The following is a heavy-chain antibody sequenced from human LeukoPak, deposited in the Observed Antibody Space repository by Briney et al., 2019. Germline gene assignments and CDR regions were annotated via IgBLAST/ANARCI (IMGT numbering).Heavy chain of an antibody. CDR2: IKQDGSEK. D-gene: IGHD6-13*01. V-gene: IGHV3-7*01. Sequence: GGSLRLSCAASGFTFSSYWMSWVRQAPGKGLEWVANIKQDGSEKYYVDSVKRRFTISRDNAKNSLYLQMNSLRAEDTAVYYCARVSGSSWYGAFDIWGQGTTITVCS. J-gene: IGHJ6*01. CDR3: ARVSGSSWYGAFDI. CDR1: GFTFSSYW.